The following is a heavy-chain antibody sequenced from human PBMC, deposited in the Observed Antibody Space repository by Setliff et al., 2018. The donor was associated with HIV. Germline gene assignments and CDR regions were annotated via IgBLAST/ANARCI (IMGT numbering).Heavy chain of an antibody. D-gene: IGHD2-2*01. J-gene: IGHJ6*03. CDR2: INHSGST. Sequence: GSFSGYYWSWIRQPPGKGLEWIGEINHSGSTNYNPSLKSRVTISVDTSKNQFSLKLSSVTAADTAVYYCARGRYCSSTSCLYYYYMDVWGKGTTVTVSS. CDR1: GSFSGYY. CDR3: ARGRYCSSTSCLYYYYMDV. V-gene: IGHV4-34*01.